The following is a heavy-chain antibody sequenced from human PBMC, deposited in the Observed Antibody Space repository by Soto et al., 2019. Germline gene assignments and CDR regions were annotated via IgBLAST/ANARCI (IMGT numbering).Heavy chain of an antibody. Sequence: QVQLQESGPGLVKPSQTLSLTCTVSGDSITSGDYYWSWSRQPPGKGLEGFGYISDGGNTYYNPSLKSRVSISLDTSKNQFSMRLNSVTAADTAVYYCARTNYDYLWGSYRFDYWGQGTLVTVSS. J-gene: IGHJ4*02. CDR1: GDSITSGDYY. V-gene: IGHV4-30-4*01. CDR3: ARTNYDYLWGSYRFDY. CDR2: ISDGGNT. D-gene: IGHD3-16*02.